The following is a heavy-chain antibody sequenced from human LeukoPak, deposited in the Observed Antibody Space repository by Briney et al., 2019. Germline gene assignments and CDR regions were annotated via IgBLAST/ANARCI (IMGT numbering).Heavy chain of an antibody. CDR1: GYTFTSYG. D-gene: IGHD6-13*01. Sequence: GASVKVSCKASGYTFTSYGISWVRQAPGQGLEWMGWISAYNGNTKYAQKLQGRVTMTRDTSTSTAYMELRSLRSDDTAVYYCAIDSSRLFRHWGQGTLVTVSS. V-gene: IGHV1-18*01. CDR2: ISAYNGNT. CDR3: AIDSSRLFRH. J-gene: IGHJ1*01.